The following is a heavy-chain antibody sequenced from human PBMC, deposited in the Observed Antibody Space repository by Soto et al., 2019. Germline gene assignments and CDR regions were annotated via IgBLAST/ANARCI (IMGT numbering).Heavy chain of an antibody. CDR3: AKDSDRGRCDY. CDR2: INESGSEK. Sequence: GGSLRLSCAASGFTFSSYAMSWVRQAPGKGLEWVSSINESGSEKYYADSVKGRFTISRDKSKNTLYLQMNSLRAEDTAVYYCAKDSDRGRCDYWGQGTLVTVSS. J-gene: IGHJ4*02. D-gene: IGHD1-26*01. V-gene: IGHV3-23*01. CDR1: GFTFSSYA.